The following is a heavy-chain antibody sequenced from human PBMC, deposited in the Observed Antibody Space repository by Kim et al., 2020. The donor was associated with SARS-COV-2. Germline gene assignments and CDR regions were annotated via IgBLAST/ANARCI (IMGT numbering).Heavy chain of an antibody. Sequence: SETLSLTCAVYGGSFSGYYWSWIRQPPGKGLEWIGEINHSGSTNYNPSLKSRVTISVDTSKNQFSLKLSSVTAADTAVYYCARGAAAGGWYFDLWGRGTLVTVSS. CDR3: ARGAAAGGWYFDL. CDR1: GGSFSGYY. V-gene: IGHV4-34*01. J-gene: IGHJ2*01. D-gene: IGHD6-13*01. CDR2: INHSGST.